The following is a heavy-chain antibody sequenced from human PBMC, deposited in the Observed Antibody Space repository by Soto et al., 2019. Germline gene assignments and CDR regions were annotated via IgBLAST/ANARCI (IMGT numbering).Heavy chain of an antibody. J-gene: IGHJ6*02. CDR3: ARGGRGSGWDYYYYGMDV. D-gene: IGHD6-19*01. CDR1: GGTFSRSA. V-gene: IGHV1-69*01. Sequence: QVQLVQSGAEVKKPGSSVKVSCKASGGTFSRSAISWVRQAPGQGLEWMGGIIPIFGTANYAQKFQGRVTITADESTSTAYLELSSLRSEDTAVYYCARGGRGSGWDYYYYGMDVWGQGTTVTVSS. CDR2: IIPIFGTA.